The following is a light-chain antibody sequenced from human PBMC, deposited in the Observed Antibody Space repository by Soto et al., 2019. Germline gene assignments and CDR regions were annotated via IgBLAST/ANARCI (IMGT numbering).Light chain of an antibody. J-gene: IGKJ4*01. CDR1: QTVSSNY. V-gene: IGKV3D-20*01. CDR2: DAS. Sequence: EVVLTQSPATLSLSPGERATLSCGASQTVSSNYLAWYQHKPGLAPRLLIYDASSRATGIPDRFRGSGSGTDFTLTISRLEPEDGAVYYCQQYGDSTRGTFVGGTKVEIK. CDR3: QQYGDSTRGT.